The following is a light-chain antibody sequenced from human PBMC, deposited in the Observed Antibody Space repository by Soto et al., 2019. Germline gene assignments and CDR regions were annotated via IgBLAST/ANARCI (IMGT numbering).Light chain of an antibody. CDR3: SSYAASNNFYFV. CDR1: SSDVGGYNY. CDR2: EVT. V-gene: IGLV2-8*01. Sequence: QSALTQPPSASGSPGQSVTISCTGTSSDVGGYNYVSWYQQYPGRAPKLMIYEVTKRPSGVPDRFSGSKSGNTASLTVSGLPAEDEDDYYCSSYAASNNFYFVFGGGTQLTVL. J-gene: IGLJ3*02.